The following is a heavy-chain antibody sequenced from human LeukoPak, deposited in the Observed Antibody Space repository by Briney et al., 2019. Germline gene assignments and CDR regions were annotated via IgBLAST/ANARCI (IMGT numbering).Heavy chain of an antibody. D-gene: IGHD1-26*01. CDR1: GYTFTSYD. J-gene: IGHJ5*02. CDR3: ARGLSGSYSYNWFDP. Sequence: ASVKVSCKASGYTFTSYDINWVRQATGQGLEWMGWMNPNSGNTGYAQKFQGRATMTRNTSISTAYMELSSLRSEDTAVYYCARGLSGSYSYNWFDPWGQGTLVTVSS. V-gene: IGHV1-8*01. CDR2: MNPNSGNT.